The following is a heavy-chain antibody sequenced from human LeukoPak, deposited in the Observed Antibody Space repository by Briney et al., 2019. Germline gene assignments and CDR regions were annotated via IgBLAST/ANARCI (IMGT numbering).Heavy chain of an antibody. D-gene: IGHD4/OR15-4a*01. V-gene: IGHV3-23*01. CDR3: ANEVRPNDY. CDR1: GFTFSGFA. J-gene: IGHJ4*02. CDR2: IGSDYKA. Sequence: GGSLRLSCAASGFTFSGFAMTWVRQAPGKGLEWVSSIGSDYKAHYSESVKGRFAISRDNSKSTLFLQMNSLRAEDTALYFCANEVRPNDYWGRGTLVTVSS.